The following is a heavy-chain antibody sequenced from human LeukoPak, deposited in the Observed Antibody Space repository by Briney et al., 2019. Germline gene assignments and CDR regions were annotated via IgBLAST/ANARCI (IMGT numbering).Heavy chain of an antibody. CDR2: IYYSGST. D-gene: IGHD2-2*01. Sequence: SETLSLTCTVSGGSISSSSYYWGWIHQPPGKGLEWIGSIYYSGSTYYNPSLKSRVTISVDTSKNQFSLKLSSVTAADTAVYYCARTGAASTANYFDYWGQGTLVTVSS. V-gene: IGHV4-39*01. J-gene: IGHJ4*02. CDR1: GGSISSSSYY. CDR3: ARTGAASTANYFDY.